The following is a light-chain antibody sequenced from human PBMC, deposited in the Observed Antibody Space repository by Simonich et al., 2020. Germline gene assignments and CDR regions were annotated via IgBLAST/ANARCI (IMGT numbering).Light chain of an antibody. V-gene: IGKV1-39*01. CDR1: QSLSSY. Sequence: DIQMTQSPSSLSASVGDRVTITCRASQSLSSYLNWYQQKPGKAPKLLIYAASSLQSGVPSRVSGSGSGTEFTLTISSLQPDDFATYYCQQYNSYSWTFGQGTKVEIK. J-gene: IGKJ1*01. CDR3: QQYNSYSWT. CDR2: AAS.